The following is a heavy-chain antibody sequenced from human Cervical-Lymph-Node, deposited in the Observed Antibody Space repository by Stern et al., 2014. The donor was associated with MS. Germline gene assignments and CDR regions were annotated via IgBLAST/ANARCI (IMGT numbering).Heavy chain of an antibody. CDR1: GYTFTNYW. CDR3: ARSMGHYFDY. V-gene: IGHV5-51*01. CDR2: IYPGDSET. J-gene: IGHJ4*02. D-gene: IGHD2-8*01. Sequence: VQLVQSGAEVKKPGESLKISCKGSGYTFTNYWIGWVRQMPGKGLESMGIIYPGDSETRHTPSLQGQVTISADKSINTAYLQWSSLKASDTAMYYCARSMGHYFDYWGQGTLVTVSS.